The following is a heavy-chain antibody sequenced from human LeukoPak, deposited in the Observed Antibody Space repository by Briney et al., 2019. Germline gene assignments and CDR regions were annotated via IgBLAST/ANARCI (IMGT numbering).Heavy chain of an antibody. CDR1: GFTVSSNY. Sequence: GGSLRLSCAASGFTVSSNYMSWVRQAPGKGLEWVSVIYSGGSTYYADSVKGRFTISRDNSKNTLYLQMNSLRAEDTAVYYCASTGSSSHHPWDYYYNYYMDVWGKGTTVTVS. D-gene: IGHD6-6*01. CDR2: IYSGGST. J-gene: IGHJ6*03. V-gene: IGHV3-66*02. CDR3: ASTGSSSHHPWDYYYNYYMDV.